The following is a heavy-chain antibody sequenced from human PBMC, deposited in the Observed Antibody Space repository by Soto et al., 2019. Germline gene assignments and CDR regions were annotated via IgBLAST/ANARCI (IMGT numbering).Heavy chain of an antibody. J-gene: IGHJ5*02. D-gene: IGHD3-9*01. V-gene: IGHV4-59*01. CDR2: IYYSGST. CDR3: ARGGYXDILTGYYKDYWFDP. Sequence: PSESLSLTCTVSGGSISSYYWSWIRQPPGKGLEWIGYIYYSGSTNYNPSLKSRVTISVDTSKNQFSLKLSSVTAADTAVYYCARGGYXDILTGYYKDYWFDPWGQGTLVTVSS. CDR1: GGSISSYY.